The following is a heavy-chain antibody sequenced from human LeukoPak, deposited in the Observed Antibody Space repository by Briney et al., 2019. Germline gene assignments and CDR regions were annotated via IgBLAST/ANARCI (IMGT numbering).Heavy chain of an antibody. Sequence: ASVKVSCKASGYTFTSYAMHWVRQAPGQRLEWMGWSNAGNGNTKYSQEFQGRVTITRDTSASTAYMELSSLRSDDTAVYYCARENERSGYSMDVWGQGTTVTVSS. CDR2: SNAGNGNT. CDR3: ARENERSGYSMDV. J-gene: IGHJ6*02. D-gene: IGHD3-22*01. CDR1: GYTFTSYA. V-gene: IGHV1-3*02.